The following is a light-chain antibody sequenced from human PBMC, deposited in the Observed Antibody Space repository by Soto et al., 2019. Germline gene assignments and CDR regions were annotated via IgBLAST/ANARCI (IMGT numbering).Light chain of an antibody. V-gene: IGKV3-20*01. CDR3: QQYGTSPKYT. Sequence: EVVLTQSPGTLSLSPGESATLSCRASHSIGSNYLVWYQQRPGQAPRLLIYGASSRATGVPDRFSGSASGTDFTLTISRLEPDDFAVYYCQQYGTSPKYTFGQGTKLEIK. J-gene: IGKJ2*01. CDR1: HSIGSNY. CDR2: GAS.